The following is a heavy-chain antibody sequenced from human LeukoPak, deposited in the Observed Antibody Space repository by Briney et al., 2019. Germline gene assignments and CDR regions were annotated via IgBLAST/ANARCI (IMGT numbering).Heavy chain of an antibody. CDR1: GFTFSSYA. CDR2: ISYDGSNK. V-gene: IGHV3-30-3*01. J-gene: IGHJ4*02. D-gene: IGHD2-2*02. CDR3: ARGGYCSSTSCYSLRFLEWLIFDY. Sequence: PGRSLRLSCVASGFTFSSYAMHWVRQAPGTGREWVGVISYDGSNKYYADSVKGRFTISRDNSKNTLYLQMNSLRAEDTAVYYCARGGYCSSTSCYSLRFLEWLIFDYWGQGTLVTVSS.